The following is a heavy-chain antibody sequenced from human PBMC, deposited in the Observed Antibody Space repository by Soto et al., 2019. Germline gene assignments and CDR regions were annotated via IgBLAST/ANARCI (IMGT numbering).Heavy chain of an antibody. D-gene: IGHD2-15*01. Sequence: ASVKVSCKASGYTFTSYPMNWLRQAPGQRPEWKGWINAGNGGTKYSQKFQGRVSITRDTSASTAYMQLSRLRSEDTAVYYFSTDRGGYCSGGSCSEAWFDPWGQGTLVTVSS. CDR1: GYTFTSYP. J-gene: IGHJ5*02. V-gene: IGHV1-3*01. CDR3: STDRGGYCSGGSCSEAWFDP. CDR2: INAGNGGT.